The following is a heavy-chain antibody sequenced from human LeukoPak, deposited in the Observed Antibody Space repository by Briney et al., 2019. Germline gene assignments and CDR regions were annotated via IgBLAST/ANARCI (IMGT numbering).Heavy chain of an antibody. CDR2: IIPIFGIA. CDR1: GGTFSSYA. J-gene: IGHJ5*02. V-gene: IGHV1-69*10. Sequence: SVKVSCKASGGTFSSYAISWVRQAPGQGLEWMGGIIPIFGIANYAQKFQGRVTITADKSTSTAYMELSRLRYEDTAVYYCARDLRYCSSTSCYQGDGFVPWGQGALVTVSS. CDR3: ARDLRYCSSTSCYQGDGFVP. D-gene: IGHD2-2*01.